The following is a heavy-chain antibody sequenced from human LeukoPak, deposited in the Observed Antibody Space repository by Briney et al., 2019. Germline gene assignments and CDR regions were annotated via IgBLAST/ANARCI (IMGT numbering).Heavy chain of an antibody. Sequence: SSETLSLTCTVSGGSISSHFWSWIRQPPGKGLEWIGYIFYSGTTKYNPSLRSRVTISADTSKNQFSLKLSSVTAADTAVYYCARPRHYYDSSGYSDDAFDIWGQGTMVTVSS. J-gene: IGHJ3*02. D-gene: IGHD3-22*01. V-gene: IGHV4-59*08. CDR2: IFYSGTT. CDR3: ARPRHYYDSSGYSDDAFDI. CDR1: GGSISSHF.